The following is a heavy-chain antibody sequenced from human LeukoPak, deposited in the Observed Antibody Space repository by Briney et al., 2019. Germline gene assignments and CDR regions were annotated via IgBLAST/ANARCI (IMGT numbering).Heavy chain of an antibody. V-gene: IGHV3-30-3*01. CDR3: ATLGGGLGGFDY. Sequence: PGGSLRLSCAASGFTFSSYAMHWVRQAPGKGLEWVAVISYDGSNKCYADSVKGRFTISRDNSKNTLYLQMNSLRAEDTAVYYCATLGGGLGGFDYWGQGTLVTVSS. CDR2: ISYDGSNK. D-gene: IGHD3-16*01. J-gene: IGHJ4*02. CDR1: GFTFSSYA.